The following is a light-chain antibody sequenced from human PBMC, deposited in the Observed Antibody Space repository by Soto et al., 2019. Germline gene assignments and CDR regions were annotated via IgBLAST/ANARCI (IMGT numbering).Light chain of an antibody. CDR3: QQYINWPPLT. CDR1: QSVSTN. Sequence: IVLTQSQATLPGSPEKRATLSCRASQSVSTNLVWYQQKPGQSPRLLIFGASTRATNIPARFSGNGSGTEFTLTICCLQSEDFAVYFCQQYINWPPLTFGGGTKVDIK. V-gene: IGKV3-15*01. CDR2: GAS. J-gene: IGKJ4*02.